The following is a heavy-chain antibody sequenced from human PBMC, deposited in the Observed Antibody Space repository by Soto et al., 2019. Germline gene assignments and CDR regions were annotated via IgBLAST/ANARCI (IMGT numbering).Heavy chain of an antibody. J-gene: IGHJ3*02. CDR1: GFTFSSYS. CDR3: ARGSGWYFDAFDT. CDR2: ISSSSSYI. D-gene: IGHD6-19*01. V-gene: IGHV3-21*01. Sequence: GGSLRLSCAASGFTFSSYSMNWVRQSPGKGLEWVSSISSSSSYIYYADSVKGRFTISRDNAKNSLYLQMNSLRAEDTAVYYCARGSGWYFDAFDTWGQGTMVTVSS.